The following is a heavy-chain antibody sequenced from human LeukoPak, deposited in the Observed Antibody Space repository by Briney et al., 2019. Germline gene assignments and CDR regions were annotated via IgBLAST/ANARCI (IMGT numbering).Heavy chain of an antibody. CDR1: GFTFSAAW. J-gene: IGHJ4*02. Sequence: GGSLRLSCAASGFTFSAAWMSWVRQAPVKGLEWVGRLKSITDGGTADYAAPVKGRFTISRDDSKNTLYLQMNSLKTEDTAVYYCTTSDDYWGQGTLVTVSS. CDR2: LKSITDGGTA. CDR3: TTSDDY. V-gene: IGHV3-15*01.